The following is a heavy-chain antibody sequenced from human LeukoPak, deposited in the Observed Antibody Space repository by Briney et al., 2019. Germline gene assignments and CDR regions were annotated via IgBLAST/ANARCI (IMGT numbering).Heavy chain of an antibody. V-gene: IGHV3-15*01. CDR2: IKSKTDGGTT. CDR1: GFTFSNAW. CDR3: ARAAPYCSSTSCYSDY. Sequence: PGGSLRLSCAASGFTFSNAWMSWVRQAPGKGLEWVGRIKSKTDGGTTDYAAPVKGRFTISRDNAKNSLYLQMNSLRAEDTAVYYCARAAPYCSSTSCYSDYWGQGTLVTVSS. J-gene: IGHJ4*02. D-gene: IGHD2-2*02.